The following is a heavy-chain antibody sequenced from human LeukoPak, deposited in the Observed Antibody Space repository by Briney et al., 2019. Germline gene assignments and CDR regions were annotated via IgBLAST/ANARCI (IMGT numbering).Heavy chain of an antibody. Sequence: GRSLRLSCADSGFTFSSYGMHWVRQAPGKALEWVEVISYDGSNKYYADSVKGRFTISRDNSKNTLYLQMNSLRAEETAVYYCAKDRSWIQQWYTLDFWGQGPLVTVSS. J-gene: IGHJ4*02. V-gene: IGHV3-30*18. CDR1: GFTFSSYG. CDR2: ISYDGSNK. CDR3: AKDRSWIQQWYTLDF. D-gene: IGHD5-18*01.